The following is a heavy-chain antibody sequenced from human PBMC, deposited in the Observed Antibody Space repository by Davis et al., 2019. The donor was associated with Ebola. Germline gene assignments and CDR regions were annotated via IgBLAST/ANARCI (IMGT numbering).Heavy chain of an antibody. CDR1: GFTFSTYS. CDR3: ARERAYYYGSGSSFDY. CDR2: ISYDGSNK. D-gene: IGHD3-10*01. J-gene: IGHJ4*02. Sequence: PGGSLRLSCAASGFTFSTYSMNWVRQAPGKGLEWVAFISYDGSNKYYADSVKGRFTISRDNSKNTLYLQMNSLRAEDTAVYYCARERAYYYGSGSSFDYWGQGTLVTVSS. V-gene: IGHV3-30*03.